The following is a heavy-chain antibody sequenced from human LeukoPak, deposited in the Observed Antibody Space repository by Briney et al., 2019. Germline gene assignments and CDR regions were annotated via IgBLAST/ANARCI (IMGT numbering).Heavy chain of an antibody. CDR3: ARGEWWFDP. Sequence: PGGSLRLSCAASGFTFSGYWMSWVRQAPGKGLEWVANIKQDGSEKYYVDSVKGRFTISRDNAKNSLYLQMNSLRAEDTAVYYCARGEWWFDPWGQGTLVTVSS. D-gene: IGHD3-3*01. CDR2: IKQDGSEK. V-gene: IGHV3-7*03. J-gene: IGHJ5*02. CDR1: GFTFSGYW.